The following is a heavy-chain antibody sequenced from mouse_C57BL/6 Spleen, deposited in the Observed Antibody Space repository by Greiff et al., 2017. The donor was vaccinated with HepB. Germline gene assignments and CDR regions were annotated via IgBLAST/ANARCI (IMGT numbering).Heavy chain of an antibody. Sequence: QVQLQQPGAELVRPGSSVKLSCKASGYTFTSYWMDWVKQRPGQGLEWIGNIYPSDSETHYNQKFKDKATLTVDKSSSTAYMQLSSLTSEDSAVYYCARWDKYYFDYWGQGTTLTVSS. CDR2: IYPSDSET. J-gene: IGHJ2*01. D-gene: IGHD3-3*01. CDR3: ARWDKYYFDY. V-gene: IGHV1-61*01. CDR1: GYTFTSYW.